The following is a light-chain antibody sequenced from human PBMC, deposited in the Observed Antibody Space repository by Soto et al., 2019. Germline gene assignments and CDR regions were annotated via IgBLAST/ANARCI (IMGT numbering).Light chain of an antibody. CDR3: LLSYTGAQV. Sequence: QAVVTQEPSLTVSPGGTVTLTCGSSTGAVTSAHYPYWFQQKPGQAPKTLIYDTNNKHSWTPARFSGSLVGGKAALTLSGAQPEDEADYDCLLSYTGAQVFGGGTKLTVL. CDR2: DTN. J-gene: IGLJ3*02. V-gene: IGLV7-46*01. CDR1: TGAVTSAHY.